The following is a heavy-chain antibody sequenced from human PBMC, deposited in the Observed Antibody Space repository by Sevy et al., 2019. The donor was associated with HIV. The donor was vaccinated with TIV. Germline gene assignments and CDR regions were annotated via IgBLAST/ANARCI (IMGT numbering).Heavy chain of an antibody. D-gene: IGHD2-2*01. Sequence: SETLSLTCAVYGGSFSGYYWSWIRQPPGKGLEWIGEINHSGSTNYNPSLKSRVTISVVTSKNQFSLKLSSVTAADTAVYYCARGRGDIVVVPAATIIDYWGQGTLVTVSS. J-gene: IGHJ4*02. CDR1: GGSFSGYY. CDR2: INHSGST. V-gene: IGHV4-34*01. CDR3: ARGRGDIVVVPAATIIDY.